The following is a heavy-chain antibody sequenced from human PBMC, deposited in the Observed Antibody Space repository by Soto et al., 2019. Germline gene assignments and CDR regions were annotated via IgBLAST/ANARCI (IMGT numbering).Heavy chain of an antibody. Sequence: QVQLQQWGAGLLKPSETLSLTCAVYGGSFSGYYWSWIRQPPGKGLEWIGEINHSGSTNYNPSLKSRVTISVDTSKNQFSLKLSSVTAADTAVYYCARTLWIPFDYWCQGTLVTVSS. J-gene: IGHJ4*02. CDR2: INHSGST. D-gene: IGHD5-12*01. CDR1: GGSFSGYY. CDR3: ARTLWIPFDY. V-gene: IGHV4-34*01.